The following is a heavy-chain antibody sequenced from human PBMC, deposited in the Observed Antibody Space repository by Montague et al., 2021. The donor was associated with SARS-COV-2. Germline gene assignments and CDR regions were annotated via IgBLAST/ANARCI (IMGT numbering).Heavy chain of an antibody. D-gene: IGHD4-17*01. J-gene: IGHJ6*02. V-gene: IGHV4-34*01. CDR3: ARGRTVTTFYYYYGMDV. CDR2: INHSGST. Sequence: SETLSLTCAVYGGSFSGYYWSWIRQPPGKGVEWIGEINHSGSTNYNPSLKSRVTISVDTSRNQFSLKLSSVTAADTAVYYCARGRTVTTFYYYYGMDVWGQGTTVTVSS. CDR1: GGSFSGYY.